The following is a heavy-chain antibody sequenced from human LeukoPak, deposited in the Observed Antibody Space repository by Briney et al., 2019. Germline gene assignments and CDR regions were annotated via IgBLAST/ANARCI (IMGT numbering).Heavy chain of an antibody. Sequence: PGGSLRLSCAASGFTFDSFWMHWVRQTPGKGLEWVANINQDGTETYYVDSVKGRFTISRDNAKKSLFLQMNNLRAEDTAIYYCARDGNEEWIVAVGYFDYWGQGSLVTVSS. CDR1: GFTFDSFW. V-gene: IGHV3-7*01. CDR3: ARDGNEEWIVAVGYFDY. D-gene: IGHD5-12*01. CDR2: INQDGTET. J-gene: IGHJ4*02.